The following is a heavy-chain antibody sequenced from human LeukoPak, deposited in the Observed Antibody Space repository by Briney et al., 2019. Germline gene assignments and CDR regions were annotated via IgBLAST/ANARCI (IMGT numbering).Heavy chain of an antibody. Sequence: ASVKVSCKASGYTFTSHYMHWVRQAPGQGLEWMGIINPSGGSTSYAQKFQGRVTMTRDTSTSTVYMELSSLRSEDTAVYYCARGPPGDATTVTISLYYYYGMDVWGQGTTVTVSS. V-gene: IGHV1-46*01. D-gene: IGHD4-11*01. CDR1: GYTFTSHY. CDR2: INPSGGST. J-gene: IGHJ6*02. CDR3: ARGPPGDATTVTISLYYYYGMDV.